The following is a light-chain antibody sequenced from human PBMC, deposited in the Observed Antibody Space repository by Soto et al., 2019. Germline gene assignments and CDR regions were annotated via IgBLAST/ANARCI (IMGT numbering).Light chain of an antibody. CDR2: AAS. Sequence: DIQMTQSPSSLSASVGDRVTITCRACQSINNFLNWYQQEPGKAPKLLIYAASRLQIGVPSRFSGSGSGTDFTLTISSLEPEDFATYFCQQGYSSPRTFGQGTNLEIK. CDR1: QSINNF. J-gene: IGKJ2*01. V-gene: IGKV1-39*01. CDR3: QQGYSSPRT.